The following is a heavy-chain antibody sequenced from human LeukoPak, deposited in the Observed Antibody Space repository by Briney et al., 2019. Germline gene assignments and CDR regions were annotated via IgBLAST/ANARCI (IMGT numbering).Heavy chain of an antibody. J-gene: IGHJ4*02. CDR1: GYTFTSYG. CDR2: ISAHNGDT. Sequence: GRSVKVSCKASGYTFTSYGISWVRQAPGQGLEWMGWISAHNGDTNYAQKLQGRVSMTTDTSTSTAYMELRSLRSDDTAVYYCARDEDYYGSGSYYNIHLFYFDFWGQGTLVTVSS. CDR3: ARDEDYYGSGSYYNIHLFYFDF. D-gene: IGHD3-10*01. V-gene: IGHV1-18*01.